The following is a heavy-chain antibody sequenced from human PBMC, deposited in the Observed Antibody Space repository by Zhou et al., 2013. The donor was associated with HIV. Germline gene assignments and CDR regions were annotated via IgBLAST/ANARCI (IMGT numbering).Heavy chain of an antibody. CDR2: IIPILGTA. J-gene: IGHJ4*02. Sequence: QVQLVQSGAEVKKPGSSVKVSCKASGGTFSRYAISWVRQAPGQGLEWMGGIIPILGTANYAHKFQGRVTMTRDTSTSTVYMELSSLRSEDTAVYFCARDRFSTVVTPDRFFDYWGQGTLVTVSS. CDR3: ARDRFSTVVTPDRFFDY. CDR1: GGTFSRYA. V-gene: IGHV1-69*05. D-gene: IGHD2-21*02.